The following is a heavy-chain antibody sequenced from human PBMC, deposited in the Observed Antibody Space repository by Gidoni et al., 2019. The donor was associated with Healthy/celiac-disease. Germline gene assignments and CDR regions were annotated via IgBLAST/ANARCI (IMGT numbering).Heavy chain of an antibody. D-gene: IGHD2-2*01. V-gene: IGHV1-69*01. CDR2: IIPIFGTA. CDR3: ARDEGRYLGVQADY. Sequence: QVQLVQSGAEVKKPGSSVMVSCKASGGTFSSYVISWVRQAPGQWLEWMGGIIPIFGTADYAQEFQGGVTIAADESTSTAYMELGSLRSEDTAVYYCARDEGRYLGVQADYWDQGTLVTVSS. CDR1: GGTFSSYV. J-gene: IGHJ4*02.